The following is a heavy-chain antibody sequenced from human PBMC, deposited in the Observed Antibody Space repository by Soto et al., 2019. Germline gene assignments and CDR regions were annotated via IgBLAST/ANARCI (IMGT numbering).Heavy chain of an antibody. Sequence: EVQLLESGGGLVQPGGSLRLSCAASGFTFSSYAMSWVRQAPGKGLEWVSAISGSGGTTYYADSVEGRFTISRDNSKNTLYLQMNSLRAEDTAVYYCAKVVDPEAYCGGDCPLGPIDYWGQGTLVTVSS. CDR3: AKVVDPEAYCGGDCPLGPIDY. CDR2: ISGSGGTT. CDR1: GFTFSSYA. D-gene: IGHD2-21*02. J-gene: IGHJ4*02. V-gene: IGHV3-23*01.